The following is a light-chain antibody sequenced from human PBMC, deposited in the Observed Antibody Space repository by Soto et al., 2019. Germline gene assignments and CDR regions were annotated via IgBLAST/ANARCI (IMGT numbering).Light chain of an antibody. CDR3: QQYNNWPPT. V-gene: IGKV3-15*01. CDR2: GAS. J-gene: IGKJ5*01. Sequence: VMTQSPATLSVSPGERATLSCRASQSLRSSLAWYQQKPGQAPRLLIYGASTRATGIPARFSGSGSGTEFTLTISSLQSEDFAVYYCQQYNNWPPTFGQGTRLEIK. CDR1: QSLRSS.